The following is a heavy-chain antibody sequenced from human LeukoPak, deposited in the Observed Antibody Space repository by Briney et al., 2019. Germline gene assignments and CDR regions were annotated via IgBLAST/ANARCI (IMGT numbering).Heavy chain of an antibody. J-gene: IGHJ4*02. V-gene: IGHV4-59*01. CDR3: ARAQQLGISDY. CDR1: GGSISSYY. CDR2: IYYSGST. Sequence: LSETLSLTCTVSGGSISSYYWSWIRQPPGKGLEWIGYIYYSGSTNYNPSLKSRVTISVDTSKNQFSLKLSSVTAADTAVYYCARAQQLGISDYWGQGTLVTVSS. D-gene: IGHD7-27*01.